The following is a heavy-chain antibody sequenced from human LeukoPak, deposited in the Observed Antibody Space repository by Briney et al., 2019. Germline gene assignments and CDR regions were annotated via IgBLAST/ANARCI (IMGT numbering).Heavy chain of an antibody. CDR1: GYTFTSYD. D-gene: IGHD1-14*01. Sequence: ASVKVSCKASGYTFTSYDINWVRQATGQGLEWMGWINPNSGGTNYAQKFQGRVTMTRDTSISTAYMELSRLRSDDTAVYYCARRGGRTNLLLDWGQEPWSPSPQ. V-gene: IGHV1-2*02. CDR2: INPNSGGT. J-gene: IGHJ4*01. CDR3: ARRGGRTNLLLD.